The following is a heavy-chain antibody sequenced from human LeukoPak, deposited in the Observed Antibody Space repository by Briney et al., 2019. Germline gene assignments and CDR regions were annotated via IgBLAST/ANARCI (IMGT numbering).Heavy chain of an antibody. CDR1: GGSISSSSYY. CDR3: ARPISGGRYGYGKDDY. J-gene: IGHJ4*02. Sequence: SETLSLTCTVSGGSISSSSYYWGWIRQPPGKGLEWIGSIYYSGSTYYNPSLKSRVTISVDTSKNQFSLKLSSVTAADTAVYYCARPISGGRYGYGKDDYWGQGTLVTVSS. CDR2: IYYSGST. V-gene: IGHV4-39*07. D-gene: IGHD5-18*01.